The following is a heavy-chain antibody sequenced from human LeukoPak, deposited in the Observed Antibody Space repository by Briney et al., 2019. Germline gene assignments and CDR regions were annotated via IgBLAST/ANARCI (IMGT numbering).Heavy chain of an antibody. J-gene: IGHJ4*02. V-gene: IGHV3-53*01. Sequence: GGSLRLSCAASGFTVSSNYMSWVRQAPGQGLEWVSVIYSGDSTYYADSGKGRFTISRDNSKNTLYLQMNSLRAEDTAVYYCARCRGSYCSGGTCYDYYFDYWGQGTLVTVSS. CDR2: IYSGDST. CDR1: GFTVSSNY. D-gene: IGHD2-15*01. CDR3: ARCRGSYCSGGTCYDYYFDY.